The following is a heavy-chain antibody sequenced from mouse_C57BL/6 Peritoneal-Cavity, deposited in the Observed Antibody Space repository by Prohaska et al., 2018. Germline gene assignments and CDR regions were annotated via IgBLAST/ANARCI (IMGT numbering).Heavy chain of an antibody. CDR3: ARAYGNFWYFDV. D-gene: IGHD2-1*01. CDR2: SWWEDDK. V-gene: IGHV8-8*01. J-gene: IGHJ1*03. Sequence: LAHSWWEDDKYYNPALKSRLTISKDTAKNQVFLKIANVDTADTATYYCARAYGNFWYFDVWGTGTTVTVSS.